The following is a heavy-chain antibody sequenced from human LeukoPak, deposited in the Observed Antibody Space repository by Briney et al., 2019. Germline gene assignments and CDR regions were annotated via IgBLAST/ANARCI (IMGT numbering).Heavy chain of an antibody. Sequence: PSETLSLTCTVSGGSISSGSYYWSWIRQPPGKGLEWIGYIYYSGSTYYNPSLKSRVTISVDTSKNQFSLKLSSVTAADTAVYYCARGRGDYVWGSSGLVFDYWGQGTLVTVSS. V-gene: IGHV4-30-4*08. CDR2: IYYSGST. CDR1: GGSISSGSYY. CDR3: ARGRGDYVWGSSGLVFDY. J-gene: IGHJ4*02. D-gene: IGHD3-16*01.